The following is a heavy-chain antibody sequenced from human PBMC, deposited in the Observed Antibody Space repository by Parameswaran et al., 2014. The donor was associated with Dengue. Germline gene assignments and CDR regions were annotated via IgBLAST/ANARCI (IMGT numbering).Heavy chain of an antibody. Sequence: WIRQPQEGAGWVAVISYDGSNKYYADSVKGRFTISRDNSKNTLYLQMNSLRAEDTAVYYCAKSPRLRAARAGDYYYMDVWGQGTTVTVSS. CDR3: AKSPRLRAARAGDYYYMDV. J-gene: IGHJ6*03. D-gene: IGHD6-6*01. V-gene: IGHV3-30*18. CDR2: ISYDGSNK.